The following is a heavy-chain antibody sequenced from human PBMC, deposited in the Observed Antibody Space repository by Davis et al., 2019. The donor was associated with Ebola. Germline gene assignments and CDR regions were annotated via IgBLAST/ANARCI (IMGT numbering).Heavy chain of an antibody. CDR2: IIPILGTA. CDR1: GCTFSSYA. D-gene: IGHD3-9*01. Sequence: SVQVSCKASGCTFSSYAISWVRQAPGQGLEWMGGIIPILGTANYAQKFQGRVTITADKSTSTAYLELRSLRSDDTAVYYCARDRSPRYFDWLPDAFDIWGQGTMVTVSS. CDR3: ARDRSPRYFDWLPDAFDI. V-gene: IGHV1-69*10. J-gene: IGHJ3*02.